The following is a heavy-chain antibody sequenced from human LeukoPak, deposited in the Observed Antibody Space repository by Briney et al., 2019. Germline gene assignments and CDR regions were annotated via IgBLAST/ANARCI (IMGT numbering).Heavy chain of an antibody. CDR3: AKSAVTSSLILEDS. CDR2: ISYDGSNK. J-gene: IGHJ4*02. V-gene: IGHV3-30*18. D-gene: IGHD3-3*01. CDR1: GFTFRSYG. Sequence: GYLLLSCASSGFTFRSYGMHWVRQAPGKGLEWVAVISYDGSNKFYAASVKGRFTISRDNSKNTVYLQMNSLRDEDTAVYYCAKSAVTSSLILEDSWGQGTLVTVSS.